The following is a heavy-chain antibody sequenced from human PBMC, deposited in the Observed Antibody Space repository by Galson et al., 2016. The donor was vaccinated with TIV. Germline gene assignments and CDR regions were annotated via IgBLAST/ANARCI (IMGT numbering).Heavy chain of an antibody. CDR3: ARGVSTGSGWLDP. J-gene: IGHJ5*02. CDR1: GYSFTSYY. Sequence: QSGAEVKKPGESLRISCKGSGYSFTSYYIIWVRQMPGKGLEWMGRIDPRDSYINYSPSFQGHVTISSDKSISTAYLQWNSLKASDSAIYYCARGVSTGSGWLDPWGQGTLVTVSS. CDR2: IDPRDSYI. D-gene: IGHD5/OR15-5a*01. V-gene: IGHV5-10-1*01.